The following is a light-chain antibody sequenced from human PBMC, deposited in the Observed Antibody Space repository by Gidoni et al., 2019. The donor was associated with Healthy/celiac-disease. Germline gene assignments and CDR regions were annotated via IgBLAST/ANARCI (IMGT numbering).Light chain of an antibody. CDR1: SSDVGSYHL. J-gene: IGLJ3*02. CDR2: AGS. V-gene: IGLV2-23*01. CDR3: CSYAGSSTPWV. Sequence: QSAPTQPASVSGSPGQAITISCTGTSSDVGSYHLVSWYQQHPGKAPNLWIYAGSKRPSGVSNRFSGSTSGNTSSLTISGLQAEDEADYSCCSYAGSSTPWVFGGGTKLTVL.